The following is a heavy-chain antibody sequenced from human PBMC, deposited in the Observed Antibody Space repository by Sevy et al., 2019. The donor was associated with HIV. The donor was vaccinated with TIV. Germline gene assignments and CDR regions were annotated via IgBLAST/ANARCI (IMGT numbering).Heavy chain of an antibody. D-gene: IGHD3-22*01. V-gene: IGHV1-18*01. CDR2: INGHNGNT. CDR3: ARDGYDGSGYQRGLFDF. J-gene: IGHJ4*02. CDR1: GYIFTSYG. Sequence: ASVKVSCKASGYIFTSYGISWVRQAPRQGLEWMGWINGHNGNTNYVQNLQGRVTMTTDTSTNTAYMELRSLRSDDTAVYYCARDGYDGSGYQRGLFDFWGRGTLVTVSS.